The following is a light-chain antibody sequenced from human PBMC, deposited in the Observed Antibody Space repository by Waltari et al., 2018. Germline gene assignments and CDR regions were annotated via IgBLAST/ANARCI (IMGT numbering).Light chain of an antibody. J-gene: IGLJ3*02. Sequence: QSVLTQPPSASAPPGHRVTISCSGSDSNIGTNVVNWYQQFPGTAPKLLIYRNDLRPSGVPDRFSGSKSGTSGSLAISGLQSEDEADYYCATWDDSLLGGRWVFGGGTKLTVL. CDR3: ATWDDSLLGGRWV. CDR1: DSNIGTNV. V-gene: IGLV1-44*01. CDR2: RND.